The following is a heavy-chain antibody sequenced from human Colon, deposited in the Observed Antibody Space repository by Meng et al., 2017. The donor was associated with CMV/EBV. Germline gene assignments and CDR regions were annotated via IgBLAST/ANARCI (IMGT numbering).Heavy chain of an antibody. CDR3: ANVLEWLSD. CDR1: GFTISNYE. D-gene: IGHD3-3*01. J-gene: IGHJ4*02. Sequence: GESLKISCAASGFTISNYEMNWVRQAPGKGLEWLSYIDNSATTIYYADSVKGRFTISRDNAKNSLYLQMNSLRAEDTAVYFCANVLEWLSDWGQGTLVTVSS. V-gene: IGHV3-48*03. CDR2: IDNSATTI.